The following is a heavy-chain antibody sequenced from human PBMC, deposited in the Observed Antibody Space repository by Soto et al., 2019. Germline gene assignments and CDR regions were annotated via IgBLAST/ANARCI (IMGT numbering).Heavy chain of an antibody. V-gene: IGHV3-23*01. CDR2: INAGGDST. CDR1: GFIFSSYA. D-gene: IGHD4-17*01. J-gene: IGHJ4*02. Sequence: EVQLLESGGGLVQPGGSLRLSCAAPGFIFSSYAMSWVRQAAGKGLEWVSSINAGGDSTHYADSVKGRFTISRDNCKNTLSLQMNSLRAEDTAVYYCARSFGDYAWGQGTLVTVSS. CDR3: ARSFGDYA.